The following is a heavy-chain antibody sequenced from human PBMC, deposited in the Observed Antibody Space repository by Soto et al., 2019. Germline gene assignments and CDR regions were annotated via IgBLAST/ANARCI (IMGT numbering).Heavy chain of an antibody. J-gene: IGHJ5*02. CDR1: GFTVTGSR. Sequence: PGGARRRSCAGIGFTVTGSRIHWVREASGKGLEWVGRIRSKADSYATAYAASVKGRFTISRDDSKNTAYLQMNSLKTEDTAVYYCTSQYCGGDCSRVDPWGQGT. CDR3: TSQYCGGDCSRVDP. D-gene: IGHD2-21*02. V-gene: IGHV3-73*01. CDR2: IRSKADSYAT.